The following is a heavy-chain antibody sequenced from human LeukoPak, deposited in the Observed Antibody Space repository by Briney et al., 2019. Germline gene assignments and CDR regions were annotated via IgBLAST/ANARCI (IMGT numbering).Heavy chain of an antibody. CDR2: IWYDGSNK. V-gene: IGHV3-33*01. CDR3: ARDRMYYYDLDAFDI. J-gene: IGHJ3*02. CDR1: GFTFSSYG. Sequence: GRSLRLSCAASGFTFSSYGMHWVRQVPGKGLEWVAVIWYDGSNKYYADSVKGRFTISRDNSKNTLYLQMNSLRAEDTAVYYCARDRMYYYDLDAFDIWGQGTMVTVSS. D-gene: IGHD3-22*01.